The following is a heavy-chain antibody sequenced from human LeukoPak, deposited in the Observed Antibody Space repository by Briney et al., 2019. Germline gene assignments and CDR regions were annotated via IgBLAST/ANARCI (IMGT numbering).Heavy chain of an antibody. Sequence: PGGSLRLSCAASGFTFSSYSMNWVRQAPGKGLEWVSSISSSSSYIYYADSVKGRFTISRDNAKNSLYLQMNSLRAEDKAVYYCATTPDVLLWFGERYYFDYWGQGTLVTVSS. CDR2: ISSSSSYI. D-gene: IGHD3-10*01. J-gene: IGHJ4*02. CDR1: GFTFSSYS. V-gene: IGHV3-21*01. CDR3: ATTPDVLLWFGERYYFDY.